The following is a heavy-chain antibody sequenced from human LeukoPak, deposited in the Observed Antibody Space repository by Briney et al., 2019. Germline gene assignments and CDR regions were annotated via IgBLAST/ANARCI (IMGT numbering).Heavy chain of an antibody. CDR2: ISSSGSTI. D-gene: IGHD3-22*01. Sequence: GGSLRLSCAASGFTFSSYSMNWVRQAPGKGLEWVSYISSSGSTIYYADSVKGRFTISRDNAKNSLYLQMNSLRAEDTAVYYCARTYYDSSGYYSWGQGTLVTVSS. V-gene: IGHV3-48*04. J-gene: IGHJ4*02. CDR1: GFTFSSYS. CDR3: ARTYYDSSGYYS.